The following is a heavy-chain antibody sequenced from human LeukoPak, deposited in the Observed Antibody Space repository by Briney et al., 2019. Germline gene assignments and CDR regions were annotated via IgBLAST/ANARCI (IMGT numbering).Heavy chain of an antibody. CDR2: IYHSGST. J-gene: IGHJ4*02. Sequence: PSETLSLTCAVSGYSISSGYYWGWIRQPPGKGLEWIGSIYHSGSTYYNPSLKSRVTISVDTSKNQFSLKLSSVIAADTAVYYCARGSGYYPDYWGQGTLVTVSS. V-gene: IGHV4-38-2*01. CDR3: ARGSGYYPDY. D-gene: IGHD3-3*01. CDR1: GYSISSGYY.